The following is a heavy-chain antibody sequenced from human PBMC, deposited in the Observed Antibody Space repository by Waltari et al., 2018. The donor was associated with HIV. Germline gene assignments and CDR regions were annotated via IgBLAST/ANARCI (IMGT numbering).Heavy chain of an antibody. V-gene: IGHV3-9*01. CDR1: EFAFSEHA. J-gene: IGHJ6*02. D-gene: IGHD3-10*01. Sequence: EVQLEEYGGALVQPGRSLRLSCSASEFAFSEHAIHWVRQVPGKGREWVSGISWNSATIGYGDSVKGRFTISRDNAKNSVYLEMNGLTPEDTALYYCARDARGHYYYYTMDVWGQGTTVIVSS. CDR2: ISWNSATI. CDR3: ARDARGHYYYYTMDV.